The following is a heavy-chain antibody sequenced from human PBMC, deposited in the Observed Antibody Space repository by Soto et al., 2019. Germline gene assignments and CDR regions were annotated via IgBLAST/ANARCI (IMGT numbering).Heavy chain of an antibody. CDR1: EHTSTIYY. J-gene: IGHJ1*01. CDR3: ATRDYNILTGYLPI. D-gene: IGHD3-9*01. Sequence: QAHLVQSGAEVRKPGASVKVSCQALEHTSTIYYIHWVRQARGQGLEWMGWINADSGDTTYAEDFRGRVTFTRDTSTSTFHTELSRLRLDDTAMYFCATRDYNILTGYLPIWGQGTLITVSS. V-gene: IGHV1-2*02. CDR2: INADSGDT.